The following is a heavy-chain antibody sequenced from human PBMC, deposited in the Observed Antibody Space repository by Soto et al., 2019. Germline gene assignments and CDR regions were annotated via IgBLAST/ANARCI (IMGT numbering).Heavy chain of an antibody. CDR1: GFTFSSYS. Sequence: PGGSLRLSCAASGFTFSSYSMNWVRQAPGKGLEWVSSISSSSSYIYYADSVKGRFTISRDNAKNSLYLQMNSLRAEDTAVYYCARDTYYYDSSGYPYSDYWGQGTLVTVSS. V-gene: IGHV3-21*01. CDR2: ISSSSSYI. D-gene: IGHD3-22*01. J-gene: IGHJ4*02. CDR3: ARDTYYYDSSGYPYSDY.